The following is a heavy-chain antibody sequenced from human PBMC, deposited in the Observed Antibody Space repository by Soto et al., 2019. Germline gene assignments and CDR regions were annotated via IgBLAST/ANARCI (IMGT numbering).Heavy chain of an antibody. Sequence: EVQLLESGGGLVQPGGSLRLSCAASGFTFSSYAMSWVRQAPGKGLEWVSAISGSGGSTYYADSVKGRFTISRDNSKNTLYLQMNSLRAEDTAVYYCASRYCTNGVCYSAAFDNWGQGTMVTVSS. D-gene: IGHD2-8*01. CDR3: ASRYCTNGVCYSAAFDN. CDR2: ISGSGGST. CDR1: GFTFSSYA. J-gene: IGHJ3*02. V-gene: IGHV3-23*01.